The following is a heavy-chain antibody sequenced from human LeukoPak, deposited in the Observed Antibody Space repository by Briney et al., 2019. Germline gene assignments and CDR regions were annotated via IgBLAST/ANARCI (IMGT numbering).Heavy chain of an antibody. CDR2: IYTSGST. D-gene: IGHD1-1*01. CDR3: ARVQYNWNDGNYYYYYMDV. J-gene: IGHJ6*03. CDR1: GGSISSYY. Sequence: SETLSLTCTVSGGSISSYYWSWIRQPAGKGLEWIGRIYTSGSTNYNPSLKSRVTMSVDTSKNQFSLKLSSVTAADTAVYYCARVQYNWNDGNYYYYYMDVWGKGTTVTVSS. V-gene: IGHV4-4*07.